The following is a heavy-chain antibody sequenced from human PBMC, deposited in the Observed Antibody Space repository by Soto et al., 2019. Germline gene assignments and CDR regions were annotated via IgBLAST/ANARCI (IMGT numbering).Heavy chain of an antibody. CDR2: ISYDGSNK. V-gene: IGHV3-30*03. CDR3: ARDGLYYDSSGFYDAGGIFDF. D-gene: IGHD3-22*01. J-gene: IGHJ4*02. Sequence: QVQLVESGGGVVQPGRSLRLSCAASGFTFNIYGMHWVRQAPGKGLEWVALISYDGSNKYYADSVKGRFTISRDSSKNTLYLQMNSLRAEDTAVYYCARDGLYYDSSGFYDAGGIFDFWGQGTLITVSS. CDR1: GFTFNIYG.